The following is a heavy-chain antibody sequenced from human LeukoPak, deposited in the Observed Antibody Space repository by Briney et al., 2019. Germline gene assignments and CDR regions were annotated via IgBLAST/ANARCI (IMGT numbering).Heavy chain of an antibody. CDR3: ARAVTYYDILTGY. Sequence: GGSLRLSCAASGFTFSSYGMHWVRQAPGKGLEWVAVISYDGSNKYYADSVKGRFTISRDNSKNRLYLQMNSLRAEDTAVYYCARAVTYYDILTGYWGQGTLVTVSS. D-gene: IGHD3-9*01. CDR1: GFTFSSYG. CDR2: ISYDGSNK. V-gene: IGHV3-30*19. J-gene: IGHJ4*02.